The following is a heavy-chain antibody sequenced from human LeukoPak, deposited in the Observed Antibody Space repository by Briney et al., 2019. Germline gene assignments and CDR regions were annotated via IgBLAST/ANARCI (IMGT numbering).Heavy chain of an antibody. CDR1: GFIFIGYG. Sequence: GGSLRLSCAASGFIFIGYGMHWVRQAPGKGPEWVAFIRPDGHNKYYADSVKGRFMISRDNSKNTLYLQMNSLRAEDTAVYYCAKDPSDYWGQGTLVTVSS. CDR3: AKDPSDY. V-gene: IGHV3-30*02. CDR2: IRPDGHNK. J-gene: IGHJ4*02.